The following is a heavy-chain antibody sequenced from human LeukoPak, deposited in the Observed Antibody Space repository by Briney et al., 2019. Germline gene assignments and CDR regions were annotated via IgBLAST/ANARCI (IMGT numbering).Heavy chain of an antibody. CDR1: GFTFSSYS. D-gene: IGHD6-6*01. Sequence: GGSLRLSCAASGFTFSSYSMNWVRQAPGKGLEWVSYISSSSSTIYYADSVKGRFTISRDNAKNSLYLQMNSLRVEDTAVYYCARALYSSSVAFDYWGQGSLVTVSS. CDR3: ARALYSSSVAFDY. J-gene: IGHJ4*02. CDR2: ISSSSSTI. V-gene: IGHV3-48*01.